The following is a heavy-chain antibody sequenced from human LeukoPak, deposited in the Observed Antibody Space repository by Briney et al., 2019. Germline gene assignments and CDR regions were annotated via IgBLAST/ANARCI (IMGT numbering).Heavy chain of an antibody. D-gene: IGHD2-15*01. CDR3: AREDCSGGSCYYGGPFNY. CDR1: GGTFSSYA. J-gene: IGHJ4*02. CDR2: IIPIFGTT. V-gene: IGHV1-69*05. Sequence: SVKVSCKASGGTFSSYAITWVRQAPGQGLEWMGRIIPIFGTTKYAQKFQGRVTITTDESTSTTYMDLSSLRSEDTAVYYRAREDCSGGSCYYGGPFNYWGQGTLVTVSS.